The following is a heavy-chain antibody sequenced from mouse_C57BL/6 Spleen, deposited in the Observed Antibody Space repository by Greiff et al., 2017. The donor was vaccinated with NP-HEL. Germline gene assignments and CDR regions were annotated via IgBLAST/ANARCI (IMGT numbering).Heavy chain of an antibody. D-gene: IGHD2-1*01. CDR1: GYTFTGYW. CDR3: ARKGDLLWYSWFAY. Sequence: VHLVESGAELMKPGASVKLSCKATGYTFTGYWIEWVKQRPGHGLEWIGEILPGSGSTNYIEKFKGKATFTADTSSNTAYMQLSSLTTEDSAIYYCARKGDLLWYSWFAYWGQGTLVTVSA. V-gene: IGHV1-9*01. J-gene: IGHJ3*01. CDR2: ILPGSGST.